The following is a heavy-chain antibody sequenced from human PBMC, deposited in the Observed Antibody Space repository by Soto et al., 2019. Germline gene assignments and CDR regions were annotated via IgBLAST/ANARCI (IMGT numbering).Heavy chain of an antibody. V-gene: IGHV3-53*02. CDR3: ARRGAVPGRAILDY. D-gene: IGHD6-19*01. CDR2: IDSGGST. CDR1: GFTVSSNY. Sequence: EVQLVETGGGLIQPGGSLRLSCAASGFTVSSNYMSWVRQAPGKGLEWVSVIDSGGSTYYADSVKGRFTISRDNSKNTLYLQMKSLRAEDTAVYYCARRGAVPGRAILDYWGQGTLVTVSS. J-gene: IGHJ4*02.